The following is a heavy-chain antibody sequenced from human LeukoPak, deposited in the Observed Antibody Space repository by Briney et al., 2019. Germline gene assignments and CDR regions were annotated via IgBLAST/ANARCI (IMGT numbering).Heavy chain of an antibody. CDR2: ISNDGNNK. CDR3: ARAKDGTNILDY. Sequence: GGSLRLSCAASGFMFRHYGMHWVRQSPGKGLEWVAVISNDGNNKYYADSVKGRFTISRDNSKNTLDLQMSSLRAEDTAVYYCARAKDGTNILDYWGQGTLVTVSS. J-gene: IGHJ4*02. V-gene: IGHV3-30*03. D-gene: IGHD5-24*01. CDR1: GFMFRHYG.